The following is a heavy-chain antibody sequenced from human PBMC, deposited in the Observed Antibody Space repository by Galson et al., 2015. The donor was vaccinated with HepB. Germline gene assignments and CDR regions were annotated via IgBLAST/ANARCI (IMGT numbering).Heavy chain of an antibody. V-gene: IGHV3-30*18. CDR1: GFTFSSYG. CDR2: ISYDGSNK. J-gene: IGHJ6*03. Sequence: LRLSCAASGFTFSSYGMHWVRQAPGKGLEWVAVISYDGSNKYYADSVKGRFTISRDNSKNTLYLQMNSLRAEDTAVYYCAKEIRGYYMDVWGKGTTVTVSS. CDR3: AKEIRGYYMDV.